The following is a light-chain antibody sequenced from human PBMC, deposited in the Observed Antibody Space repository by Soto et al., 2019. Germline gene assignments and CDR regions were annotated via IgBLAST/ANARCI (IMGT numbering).Light chain of an antibody. CDR1: QSVRNDH. CDR3: QQRSNWPPIT. CDR2: RAV. J-gene: IGKJ5*01. Sequence: EIVFTQSPCTLSLSPGERATLSCRASQSVRNDHVAWYQQKTGQAPRLLISRAVTRAIGIPDRFSGGGSGTDFTLTIDNLEPEDFAIYYCQQRSNWPPITFGQGTRLEIK. V-gene: IGKV3D-20*02.